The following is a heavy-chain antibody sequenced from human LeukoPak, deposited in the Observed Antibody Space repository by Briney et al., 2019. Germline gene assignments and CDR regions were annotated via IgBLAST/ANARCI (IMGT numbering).Heavy chain of an antibody. J-gene: IGHJ3*02. CDR3: ARGGSYLSAFDI. CDR1: GFTFGDYG. Sequence: GGSLRLSCAAPGFTFGDYGMSWVRQAPEKGLEWVSGINWNGGSTGYAGSVRGRFTISRDNAKNSLYLQMNSLRAEDTALYYCARGGSYLSAFDIWGQGTMVTVSS. D-gene: IGHD1-26*01. V-gene: IGHV3-20*04. CDR2: INWNGGST.